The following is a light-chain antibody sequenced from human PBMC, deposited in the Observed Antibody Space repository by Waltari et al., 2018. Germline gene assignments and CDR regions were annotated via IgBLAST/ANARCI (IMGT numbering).Light chain of an antibody. J-gene: IGLJ1*01. CDR2: DDR. V-gene: IGLV3-21*03. Sequence: SFVLTQPPSVSVAPGKTAELSCGGRIVGLTYVHWYQQRPGQAPVLVVYDDRDRPSGVSERFSGSKSGNTATLTISRVEAGDEADYYCQVWDGATDQYVFATGTKVSVL. CDR1: IVGLTY. CDR3: QVWDGATDQYV.